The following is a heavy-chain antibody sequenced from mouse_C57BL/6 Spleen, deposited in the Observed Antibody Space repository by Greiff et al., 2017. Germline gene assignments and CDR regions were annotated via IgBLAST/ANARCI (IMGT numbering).Heavy chain of an antibody. CDR3: APLGLDY. CDR1: GYTFTSYW. V-gene: IGHV1-69*01. Sequence: VQLQQPGAELVMPGASVKLSCKASGYTFTSYWMHWVKQRPGQGLEWIGEIDPSDSYTNYNQKFKGKSTLTVDKSSSTAYLQLSSLTSEDSAVYYCAPLGLDYWGQGTTLTVSS. CDR2: IDPSDSYT. J-gene: IGHJ2*01. D-gene: IGHD4-1*01.